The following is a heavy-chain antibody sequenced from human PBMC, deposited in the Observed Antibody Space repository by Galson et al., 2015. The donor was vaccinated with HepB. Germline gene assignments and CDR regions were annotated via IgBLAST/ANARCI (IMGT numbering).Heavy chain of an antibody. Sequence: SLRLSCAASGFNFNILSMCWVRQAPGKGLEWVSVVSSGGDTTFYADSVKGRFTISRDNPKNTVCLQMNSLRAEDTAVYYCAKHHDTSGHLFDYWGQGTQVTVSS. CDR2: VSSGGDTT. D-gene: IGHD3-22*01. V-gene: IGHV3-23*01. CDR1: GFNFNILS. J-gene: IGHJ4*02. CDR3: AKHHDTSGHLFDY.